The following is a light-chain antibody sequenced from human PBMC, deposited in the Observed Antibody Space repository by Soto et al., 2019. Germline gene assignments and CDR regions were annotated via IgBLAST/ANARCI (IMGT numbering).Light chain of an antibody. Sequence: DIQVTQSPSSLSASVGDRVTITCRASQSIGTYLNWYHQKPGKAPQLLIYGASTLQSGVPSRFSASGSGTHFTLTINSLQPADFGTSSCQQSYSTPTFGQGTKVDIK. J-gene: IGKJ1*01. V-gene: IGKV1-39*01. CDR1: QSIGTY. CDR3: QQSYSTPT. CDR2: GAS.